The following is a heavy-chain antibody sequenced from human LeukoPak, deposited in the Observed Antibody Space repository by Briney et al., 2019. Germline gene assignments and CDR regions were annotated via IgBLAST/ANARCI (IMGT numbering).Heavy chain of an antibody. CDR2: ISAYNGNT. CDR1: GYTFTSYG. V-gene: IGHV1-18*01. J-gene: IGHJ4*02. CDR3: ATGRGYGGNSEYYFDY. D-gene: IGHD4-23*01. Sequence: ASVKVSCKASGYTFTSYGISWVRQAPGQGLEWMGWISAYNGNTNYAQKLQGRVTMTTDTSTSTAYMELRSLRSDDTAVYYCATGRGYGGNSEYYFDYWGQGTLVTVSS.